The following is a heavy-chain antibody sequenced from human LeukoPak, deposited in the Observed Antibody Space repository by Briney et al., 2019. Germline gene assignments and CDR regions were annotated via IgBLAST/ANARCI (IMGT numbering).Heavy chain of an antibody. Sequence: PSETLSLTCTVSGGSISSYYWSWIRQPPGKGLEWIGYIYYSGSTNYNPSLKSRVTISVDTSKNQFSLKLSSVTAADTAVYYCARGRGGGRLSSSLPGYWGQGTLVTVSS. CDR3: ARGRGGGRLSSSLPGY. CDR2: IYYSGST. V-gene: IGHV4-59*01. D-gene: IGHD6-19*01. J-gene: IGHJ4*02. CDR1: GGSISSYY.